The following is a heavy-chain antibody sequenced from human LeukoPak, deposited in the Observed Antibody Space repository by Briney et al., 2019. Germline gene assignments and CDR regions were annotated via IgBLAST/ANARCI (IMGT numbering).Heavy chain of an antibody. CDR3: ARKLYYYGTSPAGWLGP. D-gene: IGHD3-10*01. J-gene: IGHJ5*02. V-gene: IGHV3-7*01. CDR1: GFTFSGYW. CDR2: IKQDGSDE. Sequence: GGSLRLSCVVSGFTFSGYWMSWVRQPPGKGLEWVATIKQDGSDEYYVDSVKGRFTISRDNAKNSLYLQMDGLRAEDTAVYHCARKLYYYGTSPAGWLGPWGQGTLVTVSS.